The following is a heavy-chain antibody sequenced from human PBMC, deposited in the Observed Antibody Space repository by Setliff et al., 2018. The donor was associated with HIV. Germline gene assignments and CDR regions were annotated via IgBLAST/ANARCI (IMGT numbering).Heavy chain of an antibody. D-gene: IGHD3-22*01. CDR1: GGSITGHY. CDR2: IHYSGST. V-gene: IGHV4-59*11. Sequence: SETLSLTCTVSGGSITGHYWSWIRQPPGKGLEWIGYIHYSGSTNYNPSLKSRVTISVDTSKNQFSLKLSSVTAADTAVYYCARGSYCDSSGHTLVDFQHWGQGTLVTVSS. J-gene: IGHJ1*01. CDR3: ARGSYCDSSGHTLVDFQH.